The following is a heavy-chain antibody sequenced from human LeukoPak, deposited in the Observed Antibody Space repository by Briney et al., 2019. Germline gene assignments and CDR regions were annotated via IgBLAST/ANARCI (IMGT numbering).Heavy chain of an antibody. CDR1: DDSISSYY. V-gene: IGHV4-59*08. CDR3: ARWGGTLNAFDV. J-gene: IGHJ3*01. D-gene: IGHD1-26*01. Sequence: SETLSLTCRVSDDSISSYYWNWIRQPPGKPLEWIGYTHYSGNTNYNPSLKSRVTTLVDMSENQFSLKLSSVTAADTAVYYCARWGGTLNAFDVWGQGTLVTVSS. CDR2: THYSGNT.